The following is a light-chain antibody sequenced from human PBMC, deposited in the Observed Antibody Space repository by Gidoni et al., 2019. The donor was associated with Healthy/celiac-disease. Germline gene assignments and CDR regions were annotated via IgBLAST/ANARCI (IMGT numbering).Light chain of an antibody. CDR2: DAS. CDR3: QQYDNLPWT. V-gene: IGKV1-33*01. CDR1: QDISNY. J-gene: IGKJ1*01. Sequence: DSQMTHSPSSLSASVGDRVTITCQASQDISNYLNWYQQKPGKAPKLLIYDASNLETGVPSRFSGSGSGTDFPFTISSLQPEDIATYYGQQYDNLPWTFGQGTKVEIK.